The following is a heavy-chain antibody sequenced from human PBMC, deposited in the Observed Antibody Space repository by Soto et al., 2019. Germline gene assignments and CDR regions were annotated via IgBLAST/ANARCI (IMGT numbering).Heavy chain of an antibody. CDR1: GGAIVSYY. J-gene: IGHJ3*02. CDR3: PSRHGDQGAFAFNI. D-gene: IGHD4-17*01. CDR2: IYYSGTT. V-gene: IGHV4-59*01. Sequence: QVQLQQSGPGLVKPSETLSLTCTVSGGAIVSYYWTWIRQPPGKGLEWIGYIYYSGTTKYNPSLKNRVTISIDTSRKQFSLELTSVTAADTAVYYCPSRHGDQGAFAFNIWDQGTMVTVSA.